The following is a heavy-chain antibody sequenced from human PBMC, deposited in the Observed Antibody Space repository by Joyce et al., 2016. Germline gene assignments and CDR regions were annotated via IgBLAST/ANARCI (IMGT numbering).Heavy chain of an antibody. CDR1: GLTFSNYN. V-gene: IGHV3-21*01. J-gene: IGHJ4*02. CDR3: ARDLGYFDY. CDR2: INSGTTYK. Sequence: EVHLVASGGGLVKPGGSLRLACAASGLTFSNYNMNWVRQAPGKGVVWVSSINSGTTYKYYADSVQGRFTISRDNAKNSLYLQMNSLRAEDTAVYYCARDLGYFDYWGQGTLVTVSS.